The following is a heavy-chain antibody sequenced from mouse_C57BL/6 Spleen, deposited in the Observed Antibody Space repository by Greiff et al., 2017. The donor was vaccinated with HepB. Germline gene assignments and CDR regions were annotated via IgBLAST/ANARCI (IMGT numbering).Heavy chain of an antibody. J-gene: IGHJ1*03. D-gene: IGHD1-1*01. V-gene: IGHV1-53*01. CDR2: INPSNGGT. CDR3: ARSAFTTVVDWYFDV. Sequence: QVQLKQPGTELVKPGASVKLSCKASGYTFTSYWMHWVKQRPGQGLEWIGNINPSNGGTNYNEKFKSKATLTVDKSSSTAYMQLSSLTSEDSAVYYCARSAFTTVVDWYFDVWGTGTTVTVSS. CDR1: GYTFTSYW.